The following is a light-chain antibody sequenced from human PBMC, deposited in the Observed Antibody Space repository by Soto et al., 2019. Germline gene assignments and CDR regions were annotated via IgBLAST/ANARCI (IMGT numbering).Light chain of an antibody. V-gene: IGLV2-11*01. CDR1: SSDVGGYDY. CDR2: DVN. J-gene: IGLJ2*01. Sequence: QSALTQPRSVSGSPGQSVTISCTGTSSDVGGYDYVSWYQQHPGKAPNLIIYDVNERPSGVPDRFSGSKSGNTASLTISGLQAEDEADFYCCSYGGSNTLIFGGGTKVTVL. CDR3: CSYGGSNTLI.